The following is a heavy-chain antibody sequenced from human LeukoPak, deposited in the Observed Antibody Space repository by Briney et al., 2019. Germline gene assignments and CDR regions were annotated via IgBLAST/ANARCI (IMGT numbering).Heavy chain of an antibody. Sequence: ASVKVSCKASGYTFTAYYMHWVRQAPGQGLEWMGWINPDSGGTNYAQKFQGRVTMTRDTSISTGYMELSRLRSDDTAVYYCARVLSRLPNNSNIVVVSRAFDIWGQGTMVTVSS. CDR2: INPDSGGT. CDR1: GYTFTAYY. D-gene: IGHD2-2*01. V-gene: IGHV1-2*02. CDR3: ARVLSRLPNNSNIVVVSRAFDI. J-gene: IGHJ3*02.